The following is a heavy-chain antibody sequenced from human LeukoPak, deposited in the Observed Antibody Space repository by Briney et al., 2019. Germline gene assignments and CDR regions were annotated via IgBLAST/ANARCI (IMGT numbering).Heavy chain of an antibody. D-gene: IGHD2-2*01. CDR3: ARDLGVVPAWGWFDP. V-gene: IGHV4-61*02. Sequence: SETLSLTCTVSGDSISSGDYYWSWIRQPAGKGLEWIGRISSSGSTNYNPSLKSRVTISVDTSKNQFSLKLSSVTAADTAMYYCARDLGVVPAWGWFDPWGQGTLVTVSS. CDR2: ISSSGST. CDR1: GDSISSGDYY. J-gene: IGHJ5*02.